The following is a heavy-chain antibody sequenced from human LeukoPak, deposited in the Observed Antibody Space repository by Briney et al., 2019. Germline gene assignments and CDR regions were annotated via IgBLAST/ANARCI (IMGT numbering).Heavy chain of an antibody. D-gene: IGHD6-13*01. V-gene: IGHV4-39*07. CDR2: IYYSGST. Sequence: SETLSLTCTVSGGSISSSSYYWGWIRQPPGKGLEWIGSIYYSGSTYYNPSLKSRVTISVDTSKNQFSLKLSPVTAAATAVYYCARGRRYSSSWSANHYYYYYYMDVWGKGTTVTVSS. CDR1: GGSISSSSYY. J-gene: IGHJ6*03. CDR3: ARGRRYSSSWSANHYYYYYYMDV.